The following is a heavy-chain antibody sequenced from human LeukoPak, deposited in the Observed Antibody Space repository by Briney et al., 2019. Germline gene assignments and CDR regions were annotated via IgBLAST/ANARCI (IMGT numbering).Heavy chain of an antibody. D-gene: IGHD6-19*01. J-gene: IGHJ4*02. V-gene: IGHV4-4*07. CDR3: ARAEVVAGTFDY. Sequence: SAPLSLTSTVSGGSISSYYWSWIRRPAGKGLEWIGRIYTSGSTNYNPSLKSRVTMSVDTSKNQFSLKLSSVTAADTAVYYCARAEVVAGTFDYWGQGTLVTVSS. CDR2: IYTSGST. CDR1: GGSISSYY.